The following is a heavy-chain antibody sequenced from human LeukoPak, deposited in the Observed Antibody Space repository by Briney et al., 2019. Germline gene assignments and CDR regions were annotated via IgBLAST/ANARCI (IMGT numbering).Heavy chain of an antibody. CDR1: GYTFTSYD. J-gene: IGHJ4*02. CDR3: ARDIEAGYVWGSYYDY. CDR2: MNPNSGNT. D-gene: IGHD3-16*01. Sequence: GASVKVSCKASGYTFTSYDINWVRQATGQGLEWMGWMNPNSGNTGYAQKFQGRVTMTRNTSISTAYMELSSLRSEDTAVYYCARDIEAGYVWGSYYDYWGQGTLVTVSS. V-gene: IGHV1-8*01.